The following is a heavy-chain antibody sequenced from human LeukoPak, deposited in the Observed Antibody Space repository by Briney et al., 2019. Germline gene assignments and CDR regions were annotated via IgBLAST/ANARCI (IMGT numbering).Heavy chain of an antibody. CDR2: LHGNGDET. CDR1: GVTFSSYA. V-gene: IGHV3-23*01. Sequence: GGSLRLSCAASGVTFSSYAMNWVRQAPGKGLEWVSSLHGNGDETHYADSVKGRFTISRDNSKATLYLQMNSLRADDTALHYCAAKRMAGTGYYFESWGQGTLVTVSS. J-gene: IGHJ4*02. D-gene: IGHD6-19*01. CDR3: AAKRMAGTGYYFES.